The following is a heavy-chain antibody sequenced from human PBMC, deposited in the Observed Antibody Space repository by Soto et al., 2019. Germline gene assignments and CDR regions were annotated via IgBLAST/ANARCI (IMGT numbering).Heavy chain of an antibody. J-gene: IGHJ1*01. D-gene: IGHD3-22*01. CDR2: ISFDGNQK. CDR3: GDLFFCRTTPPPYYDSTVLNV. Sequence: GGSLRLSCSASGFILGDYALHWVRQAPGKGLEWLAVISFDGNQKYYADSVQARFTVSRDNSQNTLHLQMNSLRAEDTAVYYCGDLFFCRTTPPPYYDSTVLNVWGQGTPVTVSS. CDR1: GFILGDYA. V-gene: IGHV3-30*17.